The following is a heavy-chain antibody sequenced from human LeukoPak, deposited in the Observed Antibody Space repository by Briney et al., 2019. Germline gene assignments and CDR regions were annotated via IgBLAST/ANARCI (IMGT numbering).Heavy chain of an antibody. J-gene: IGHJ6*02. CDR1: GFTFSNFV. CDR2: ISTSGSYT. CDR3: ARGSGSYYIDYYYGMDV. V-gene: IGHV3-23*01. Sequence: GGSLRLSCAASGFTFSNFVMSWVRQAPGKGLEWVSAISTSGSYTYYADSAKGRFTISRDNSKNTLYLEMNSLRAEDTAVYYCARGSGSYYIDYYYGMDVWGQGTTVTVSS. D-gene: IGHD3-10*01.